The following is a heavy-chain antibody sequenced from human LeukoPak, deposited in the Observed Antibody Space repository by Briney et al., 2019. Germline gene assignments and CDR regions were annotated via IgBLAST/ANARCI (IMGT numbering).Heavy chain of an antibody. CDR1: GFTFSSYS. J-gene: IGHJ4*02. CDR3: ARDVRFLEWLSDY. CDR2: ISSSSSYI. V-gene: IGHV3-21*01. D-gene: IGHD3-3*01. Sequence: GGSLRLSCAASGFTFSSYSMNWVRQAPGKGLEWVSSISSSSSYIYYADSVKGRFTISRDNARNSLYLQMNSLRAEDTAVYYCARDVRFLEWLSDYWGQGTLVTVSS.